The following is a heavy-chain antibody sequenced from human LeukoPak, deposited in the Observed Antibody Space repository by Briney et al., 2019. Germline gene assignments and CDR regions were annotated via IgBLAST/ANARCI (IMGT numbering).Heavy chain of an antibody. D-gene: IGHD2-2*01. CDR1: GGSISSSSYY. Sequence: SETLSLTCTVSGGSISSSSYYWGWIRQPPGKGLEWIGSIYYSGSTYYNPSLKSRVTISVDTSKNQFSLKLSSVTAADTAVYYCARAGLVVPAAIEKIFDYWGQGTLVTVSS. V-gene: IGHV4-39*07. J-gene: IGHJ4*02. CDR2: IYYSGST. CDR3: ARAGLVVPAAIEKIFDY.